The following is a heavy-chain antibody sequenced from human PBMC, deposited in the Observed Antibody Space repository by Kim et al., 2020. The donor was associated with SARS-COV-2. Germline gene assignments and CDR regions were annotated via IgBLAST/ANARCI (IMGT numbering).Heavy chain of an antibody. CDR1: GYTFTSYW. Sequence: GESLKISCQGSGYTFTSYWIAWVRQKTGKGLEWMGLIYPYDSDTKYSPSFQGQVTISVDKSISTAYLQWRSLKASDTAMYYCAKFSGGHFDSWGQGTLLTVSS. V-gene: IGHV5-51*01. CDR3: AKFSGGHFDS. J-gene: IGHJ4*02. CDR2: IYPYDSDT. D-gene: IGHD3-10*01.